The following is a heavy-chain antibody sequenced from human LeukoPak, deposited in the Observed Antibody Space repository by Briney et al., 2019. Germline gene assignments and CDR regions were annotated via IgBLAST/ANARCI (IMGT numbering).Heavy chain of an antibody. CDR3: ARDGAPGGSAYFDY. D-gene: IGHD3-16*01. CDR1: GGSISSYY. CDR2: IYYSGST. Sequence: SETLSLTCTVSGGSISSYYWSWIRQPPGKGLEWIGYIYYSGSTNYNPSLKSRVTISVDTSKNQFSLNLSSVTAADTAVYYCARDGAPGGSAYFDYWGQGTLVTVSS. J-gene: IGHJ4*02. V-gene: IGHV4-59*01.